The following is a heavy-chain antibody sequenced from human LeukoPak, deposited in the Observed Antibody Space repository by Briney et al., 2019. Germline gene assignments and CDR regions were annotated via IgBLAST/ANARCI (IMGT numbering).Heavy chain of an antibody. D-gene: IGHD3-22*01. CDR3: ARDRYYYDSSARYFDY. Sequence: SETLSLTCTVSGGSISSYYGSWIRQPAGKGLEWIGRIHTSGSTNYSPSLKSRVTMSVDTSKNQFSLKLSSVTAADTAVYYCARDRYYYDSSARYFDYWGQGTLVTVSS. CDR1: GGSISSYY. CDR2: IHTSGST. V-gene: IGHV4-4*07. J-gene: IGHJ4*02.